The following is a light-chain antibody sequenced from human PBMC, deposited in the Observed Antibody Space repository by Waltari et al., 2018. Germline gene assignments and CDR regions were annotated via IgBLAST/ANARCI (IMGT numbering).Light chain of an antibody. CDR1: QSFSSY. CDR2: AES. J-gene: IGKJ1*01. V-gene: IGKV1-39*01. CDR3: QQSYSTPRT. Sequence: DIQMTQSPSSLSASVGDRVTITCRASQSFSSYLNWYQQKPGKAPKILIYAESSLQSGVQSRFSGSGSGTDFTLTISSLQPEDFATYYCQQSYSTPRTFGQGTKVEIK.